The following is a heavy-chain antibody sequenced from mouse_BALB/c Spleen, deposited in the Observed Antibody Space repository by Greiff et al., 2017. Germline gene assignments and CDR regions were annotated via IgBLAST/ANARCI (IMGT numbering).Heavy chain of an antibody. Sequence: VQLQQSGPELVKPGASVKMSCKASGYTFTSYVMHWVKQKPGQGLEWIGYINPYNDGTKYNEKFKGKATLTSDKSASTAYMELSSLTSEDSAVYYCARQGRNVAWFAYWARGTLVTVSA. J-gene: IGHJ3*01. D-gene: IGHD1-1*01. V-gene: IGHV1-14*01. CDR2: INPYNDGT. CDR3: ARQGRNVAWFAY. CDR1: GYTFTSYV.